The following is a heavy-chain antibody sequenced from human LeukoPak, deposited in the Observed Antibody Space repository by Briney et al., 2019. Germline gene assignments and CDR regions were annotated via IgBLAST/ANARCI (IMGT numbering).Heavy chain of an antibody. D-gene: IGHD2-2*01. CDR1: GGSISSYY. Sequence: SETLSLTCTVSGGSISSYYWSWIRQPAGKGLEWIGRIYTSGSTNYNPSLKSRVTMSVDTSNNQFSLKLSSVTAADTAVYYCASYYCSSTSCRRGDFDYWGQGTLVTVSS. CDR3: ASYYCSSTSCRRGDFDY. J-gene: IGHJ4*02. CDR2: IYTSGST. V-gene: IGHV4-4*07.